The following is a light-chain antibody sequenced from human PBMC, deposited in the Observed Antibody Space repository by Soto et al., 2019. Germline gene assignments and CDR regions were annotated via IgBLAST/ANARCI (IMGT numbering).Light chain of an antibody. CDR1: SSDVGGYNY. J-gene: IGLJ2*01. V-gene: IGLV2-14*01. CDR3: SSYTTSSTLYVV. Sequence: QSALTQPASVSGSPGQSITISCTGTSSDVGGYNYVSWYQQHPGKAPKLMIYDVTNRPSGVSNRFSGSKSVDTASLTISGLQAEDEADDYCSSYTTSSTLYVVFGGGTKLTVL. CDR2: DVT.